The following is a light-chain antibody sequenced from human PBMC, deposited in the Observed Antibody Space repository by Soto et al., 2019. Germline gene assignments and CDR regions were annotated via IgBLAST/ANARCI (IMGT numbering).Light chain of an antibody. CDR1: QDIGNF. CDR2: AAS. CDR3: QKCKVAPFT. J-gene: IGKJ4*01. V-gene: IGKV1-27*01. Sequence: ILMTQSPSPLSAFVGDRVTITCRASQDIGNFLAWYQQKPGKVPKLLIYAASTLQSGVPSRFSGSGSGTDFTLTISSLQPEDVATYYCQKCKVAPFTFGGGTKVEIK.